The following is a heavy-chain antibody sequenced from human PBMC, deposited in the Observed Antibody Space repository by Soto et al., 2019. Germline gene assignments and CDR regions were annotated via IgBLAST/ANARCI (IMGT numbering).Heavy chain of an antibody. CDR1: GDSISSYY. J-gene: IGHJ4*02. CDR2: IYYSGST. V-gene: IGHV4-59*01. CDR3: ARGRDGYNLN. D-gene: IGHD5-12*01. Sequence: SETLSLTCTVSGDSISSYYWSWIRQPPGKGLEWIGYIYYSGSTNYNPSLKSRVTISVDTSKSQFSLKLSSVTAADTAVYYCARGRDGYNLNWGPGTLVTVSS.